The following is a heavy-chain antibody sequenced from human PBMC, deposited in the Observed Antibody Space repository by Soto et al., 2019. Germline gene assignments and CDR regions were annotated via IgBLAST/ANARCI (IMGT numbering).Heavy chain of an antibody. V-gene: IGHV3-9*01. Sequence: EVQLVESGGGLVQPGGSLRLSCAGSGFTFDDYAIHWVRQAPGKGLEWVSGISWNGAATGYMNSVKGRFSISRDNTKNTLYLQMNSLRSEDTAVYYCANLPLYGSGFDCWGQGTLVTVSS. CDR2: ISWNGAAT. CDR1: GFTFDDYA. J-gene: IGHJ4*02. D-gene: IGHD3-10*01. CDR3: ANLPLYGSGFDC.